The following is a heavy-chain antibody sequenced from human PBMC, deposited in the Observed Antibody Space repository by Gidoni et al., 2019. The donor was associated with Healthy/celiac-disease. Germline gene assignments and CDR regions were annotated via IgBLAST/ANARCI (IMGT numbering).Heavy chain of an antibody. V-gene: IGHV4-59*01. CDR2: IYYSGST. CDR1: GGSISSYY. CDR3: ARAGMATNFLLDY. J-gene: IGHJ4*02. Sequence: QVQLQESGPGLVKPSETLSLTCTVSGGSISSYYWSWIRQPPGKGLEWIGYIYYSGSTNYNPSLKSRVTISVDTSKNQFSLKLSSVTAADTAVYYCARAGMATNFLLDYWGQGTLVTVSS. D-gene: IGHD5-12*01.